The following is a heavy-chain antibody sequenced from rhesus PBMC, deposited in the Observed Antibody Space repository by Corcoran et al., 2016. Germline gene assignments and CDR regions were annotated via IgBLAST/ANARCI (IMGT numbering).Heavy chain of an antibody. CDR3: ATRSNVYGSDAFDF. J-gene: IGHJ3*01. CDR2: VDPEDGEA. V-gene: IGHV1-111*02. D-gene: IGHD1-44*02. CDR1: GYTFTDYY. Sequence: EVQLVQSGAEVKKPGASVKISCKASGYTFTDYYLHWVRQAPGKGLEWMGRVDPEDGEAIHAQKVQDRVTITADPSTDTAYMELSSLTSEYTAVYYCATRSNVYGSDAFDFWGQGLRVTVSS.